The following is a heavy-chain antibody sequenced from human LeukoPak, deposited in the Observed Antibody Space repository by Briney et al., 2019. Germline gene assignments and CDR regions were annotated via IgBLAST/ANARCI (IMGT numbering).Heavy chain of an antibody. V-gene: IGHV4-39*01. Sequence: SETLSLTCTVSGGSISTTNYFWGWIRQPPGKGLEWIGSMFYSGTTYYNPSLKSRVTISADTSKSQFSLKLSSVTAADTAVYYCARHSDRLQSGENAFDIWGQGTMVTVSS. CDR1: GGSISTTNYF. D-gene: IGHD3-10*01. CDR2: MFYSGTT. J-gene: IGHJ3*02. CDR3: ARHSDRLQSGENAFDI.